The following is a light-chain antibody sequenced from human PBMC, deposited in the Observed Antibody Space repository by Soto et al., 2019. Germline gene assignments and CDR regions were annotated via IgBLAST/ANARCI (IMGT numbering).Light chain of an antibody. V-gene: IGKV2-30*01. CDR1: QSLVYSDGNAY. J-gene: IGKJ1*01. CDR2: KAS. Sequence: DVVMTQSPLSLPVTLGQPASISCRSSQSLVYSDGNAYLNWFQQRPGQSPRRLIYKASNRDSGVPERFGGSGSGTDFTLQINRVEAEDVGIYYCMQGTHWPPTFGRGTRVEIK. CDR3: MQGTHWPPT.